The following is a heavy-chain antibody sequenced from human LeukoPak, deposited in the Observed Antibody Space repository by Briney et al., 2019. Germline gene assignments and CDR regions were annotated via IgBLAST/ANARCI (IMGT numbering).Heavy chain of an antibody. D-gene: IGHD6-19*01. CDR2: VYGSGYT. J-gene: IGHJ4*02. CDR3: ARETSLAGFASGLGFNY. Sequence: SSETLSLTCTVSGGSISGWYWSWIRQPPGEGLERIGYVYGSGYTNYNPSLKIRVTMSIDTSKNHFSLKLTSVTAADTATYYCARETSLAGFASGLGFNYWGQGILVTVSS. V-gene: IGHV4-59*01. CDR1: GGSISGWY.